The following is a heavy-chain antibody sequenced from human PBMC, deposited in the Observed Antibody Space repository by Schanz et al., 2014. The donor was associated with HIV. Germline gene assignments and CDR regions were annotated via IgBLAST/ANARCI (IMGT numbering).Heavy chain of an antibody. D-gene: IGHD6-13*01. J-gene: IGHJ3*02. CDR3: ARDLVDSSTWYDAFDI. Sequence: QVQLVQSGAEVKKPGASVKVSCKASGYTFTSYGIIWVRQAPGQGLEWMGWINPNSGGTNSAQKFQGRVTMSMDTSISTAYMEVRSLRSDDTALYFCARDLVDSSTWYDAFDIWGQGTKVTVSS. CDR2: INPNSGGT. V-gene: IGHV1-2*02. CDR1: GYTFTSYG.